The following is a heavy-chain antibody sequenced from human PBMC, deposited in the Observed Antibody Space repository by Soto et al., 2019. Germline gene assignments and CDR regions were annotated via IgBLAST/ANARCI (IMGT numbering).Heavy chain of an antibody. CDR3: AKAIGSFCSNGVCYGYYYYGMDV. D-gene: IGHD2-8*01. CDR2: ISGSGGST. Sequence: GGSLRLSCVASGFTFSNYAMSWVRQAPGKGLEWVSTISGSGGSTYYADSVKGRFTISRDNSKNTRYLQMNSLRAEDTAVYYCAKAIGSFCSNGVCYGYYYYGMDVWGQGTTVTVSS. V-gene: IGHV3-23*01. J-gene: IGHJ6*02. CDR1: GFTFSNYA.